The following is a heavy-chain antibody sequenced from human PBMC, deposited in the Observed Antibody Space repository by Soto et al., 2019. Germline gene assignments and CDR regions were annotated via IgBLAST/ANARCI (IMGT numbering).Heavy chain of an antibody. CDR2: ISAYNGNT. J-gene: IGHJ4*02. D-gene: IGHD3-10*01. Sequence: GASVKVSCKASGYTFTSYGISWVRQAPGQGLEWMGWISAYNGNTNYAQKLQGRVTMTTDTSTSTAYMELRSLRSDDTAVYYCAGITMVRGVFEFDYWGQGTLVTVSS. CDR1: GYTFTSYG. CDR3: AGITMVRGVFEFDY. V-gene: IGHV1-18*01.